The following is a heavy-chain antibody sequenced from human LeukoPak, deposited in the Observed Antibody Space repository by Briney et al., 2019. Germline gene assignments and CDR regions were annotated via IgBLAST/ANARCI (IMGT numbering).Heavy chain of an antibody. CDR2: IIPIFGTA. V-gene: IGHV1-69*13. Sequence: SVKVSCKASGGTFSSYAISWVRQAPGQGLEWMGGIIPIFGTANYAQKFQGRVTITADESTSTAYMELRSLRSDDTAVYYCARVVDTAMVLVLYYFDYWGQGTLVTVSS. CDR1: GGTFSSYA. J-gene: IGHJ4*02. D-gene: IGHD5-18*01. CDR3: ARVVDTAMVLVLYYFDY.